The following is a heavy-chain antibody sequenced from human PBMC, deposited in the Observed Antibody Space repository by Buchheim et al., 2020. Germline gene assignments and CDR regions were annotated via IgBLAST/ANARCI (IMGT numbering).Heavy chain of an antibody. CDR3: VSFGVPGIAGTDTGDY. J-gene: IGHJ4*02. CDR2: IHSDGIRT. Sequence: EVQLVESGGGLVHPGGSLRLSCAVSGFTFSNYWMHWVRQAPGKGLVWVSGIHSDGIRTTYADSVKGRFTLSRDSAKNTLYLEMTSLRAEDTAVYYCVSFGVPGIAGTDTGDYWGQGTL. CDR1: GFTFSNYW. D-gene: IGHD6-19*01. V-gene: IGHV3-74*01.